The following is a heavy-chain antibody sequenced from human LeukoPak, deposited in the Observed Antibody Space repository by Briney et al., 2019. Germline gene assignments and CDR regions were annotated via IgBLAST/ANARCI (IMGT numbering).Heavy chain of an antibody. D-gene: IGHD5-12*01. V-gene: IGHV3-7*01. J-gene: IGHJ4*02. Sequence: PGGSLRLSCAASGFTFRSYWMSWVRQAPGKGLEWVANINQDGSVKYYVDSAKGRFTISRDNAKNSLYVEMNSLRDEDTAVYYCARVGYSGWNLEYWGQGTLVTVSS. CDR2: INQDGSVK. CDR1: GFTFRSYW. CDR3: ARVGYSGWNLEY.